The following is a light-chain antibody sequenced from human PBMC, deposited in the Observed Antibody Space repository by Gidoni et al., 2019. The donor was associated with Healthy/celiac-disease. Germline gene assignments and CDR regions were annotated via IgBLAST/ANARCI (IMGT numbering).Light chain of an antibody. CDR2: SAS. V-gene: IGKV1-39*01. Sequence: DIQMTLSPSSLSASVGDRVTITCRASQSISNYLNWYQQKPGKAPKLLIYSASSLQSGVTSRFSGSGSGTDFTLTISSLQPEDFATYYCQQSCSTPSTFGQGTKVEIK. J-gene: IGKJ1*01. CDR1: QSISNY. CDR3: QQSCSTPST.